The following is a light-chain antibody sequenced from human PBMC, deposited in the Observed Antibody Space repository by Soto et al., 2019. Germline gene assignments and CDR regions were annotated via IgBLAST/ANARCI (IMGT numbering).Light chain of an antibody. V-gene: IGKV1-5*03. CDR2: KAS. CDR1: QTISSW. J-gene: IGKJ4*01. CDR3: QPYNPNSALT. Sequence: DIQMTQSPSTLSGSVGDRVTITCRASQTISSWLAWYQQKPGKAPKLLIYKASTLKSGVPSRFSGSGSGTEFTLTISSLQPDDFATYYCQPYNPNSALTFGGGTKVDI.